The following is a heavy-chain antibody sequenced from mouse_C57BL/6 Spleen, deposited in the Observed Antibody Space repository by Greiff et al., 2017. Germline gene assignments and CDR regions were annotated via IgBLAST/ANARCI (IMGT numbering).Heavy chain of an antibody. CDR3: ARGYDGDFVRFDY. D-gene: IGHD2-3*01. J-gene: IGHJ2*01. CDR2: IDPSDSYT. CDR1: GYTFTSYW. Sequence: QVQLQQPGAELVKPGASVQLSCKASGYTFTSYWMQWVKQRPGQGLEWIGEIDPSDSYTNYNQKFKGKATLTVDTSSSTAYMQLSSLTSEDSAVYFYARGYDGDFVRFDYWGQCTTRPV. V-gene: IGHV1-50*01.